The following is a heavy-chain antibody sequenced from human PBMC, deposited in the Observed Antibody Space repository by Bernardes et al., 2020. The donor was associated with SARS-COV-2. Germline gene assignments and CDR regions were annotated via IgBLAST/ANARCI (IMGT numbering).Heavy chain of an antibody. D-gene: IGHD4-17*01. Sequence: ASVKVSCKASGYTFTRYGITWVRQAPGQGLEWMGWISAFNGNTKYAQKFQGRVTMTSDRFTTTTYMELRSLRSDDTAVYYCARDLTETTPTSYHYAMDVWGQGTTVTVPS. J-gene: IGHJ6*02. CDR2: ISAFNGNT. V-gene: IGHV1-18*01. CDR3: ARDLTETTPTSYHYAMDV. CDR1: GYTFTRYG.